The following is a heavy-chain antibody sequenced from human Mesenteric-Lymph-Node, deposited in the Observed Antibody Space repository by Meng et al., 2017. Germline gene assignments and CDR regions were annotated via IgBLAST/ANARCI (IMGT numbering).Heavy chain of an antibody. D-gene: IGHD5-12*01. CDR1: GITFSGYA. J-gene: IGHJ5*02. CDR2: ISSTGATT. Sequence: GESLKISCEASGITFSGYAMSWVRQAPGKGLEWVSGISSTGATTYYADSVMGRFGISRDNSENRLYLQMNSLRAEDAAVYYCARVRYSGYDLGWRRKCFDPWGQGTLVTVSS. CDR3: ARVRYSGYDLGWRRKCFDP. V-gene: IGHV3-23*01.